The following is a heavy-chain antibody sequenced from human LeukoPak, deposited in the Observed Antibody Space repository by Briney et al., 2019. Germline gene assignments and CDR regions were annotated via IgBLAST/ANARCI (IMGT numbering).Heavy chain of an antibody. J-gene: IGHJ4*02. CDR2: MSAYNGNT. V-gene: IGHV1-18*01. CDR3: ARDYSGYDGFDY. CDR1: GYTFTSYG. Sequence: ASVKVSCKASGYTFTSYGISWVRQAPGQGLEWMGWMSAYNGNTHYAQKLQDRVTMSTDTSTSTVYMELRSLRSDDTAVYYCARDYSGYDGFDYWGQGTLVTVSS. D-gene: IGHD5-12*01.